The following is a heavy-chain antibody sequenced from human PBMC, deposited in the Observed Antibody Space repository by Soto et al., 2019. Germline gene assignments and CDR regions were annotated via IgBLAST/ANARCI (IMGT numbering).Heavy chain of an antibody. V-gene: IGHV1-69*06. CDR1: GDTFKNHG. D-gene: IGHD2-21*01. J-gene: IGHJ3*01. CDR2: MIPVFGTT. Sequence: QEQLVQSGAEVKKPGSSVKVSCRASGDTFKNHGISWVRQAPGQGLEWMGSMIPVFGTTNYAQKSRGRLTLTADKDTTTSNMELSDLTSEDASVYCWSLHTPELYYTEPIRAFDVWGQGTLITVTS. CDR3: SLHTPELYYTEPIRAFDV.